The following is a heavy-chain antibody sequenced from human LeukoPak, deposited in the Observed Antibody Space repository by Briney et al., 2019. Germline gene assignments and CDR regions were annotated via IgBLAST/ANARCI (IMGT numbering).Heavy chain of an antibody. CDR2: MSHSGYP. CDR1: GGSFSGYS. V-gene: IGHV4-34*01. Sequence: SETLSLTCAVYGGSFSGYSWTWIRQPPGKGLGWIGEMSHSGYPNYNPSLKSRVAISVDTSKNQFSLNLTSVTAADTAVCYCARPRLLYGSGPILVWGQGNLVTVSS. J-gene: IGHJ4*02. CDR3: ARPRLLYGSGPILV. D-gene: IGHD3-10*01.